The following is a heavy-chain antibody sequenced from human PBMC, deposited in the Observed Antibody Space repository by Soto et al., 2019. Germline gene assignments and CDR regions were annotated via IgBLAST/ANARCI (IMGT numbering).Heavy chain of an antibody. V-gene: IGHV1-46*01. CDR1: GYTFTTYY. CDR2: ITPSSGST. J-gene: IGHJ4*02. D-gene: IGHD4-17*01. Sequence: QVQLVQSGAEVKNPGASVKVSCKASGYTFTTYYMHWLRQARGQGLEWMGIITPSSGSTRYEQKFQDRVTMTRDTSTGTVYMELSSLRSEGTAVYYCAGAVSTKTAPIDYWGQRPLVTVSS. CDR3: AGAVSTKTAPIDY.